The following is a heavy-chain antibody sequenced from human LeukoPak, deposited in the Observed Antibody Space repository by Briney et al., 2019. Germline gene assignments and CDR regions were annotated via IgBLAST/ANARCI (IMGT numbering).Heavy chain of an antibody. Sequence: SGGSLRLSCAASGFTFSDYYMSWVRQAPGKGLEWVSAISGSGGSTYYADSVKGRFTISRDNSKNTLYLQMNSLRAEDTAVYYCAKVGLTVGGSLWFGELLSFDYWGQGTLVTVSS. V-gene: IGHV3-23*01. CDR1: GFTFSDYY. J-gene: IGHJ4*02. CDR3: AKVGLTVGGSLWFGELLSFDY. D-gene: IGHD3-10*01. CDR2: ISGSGGST.